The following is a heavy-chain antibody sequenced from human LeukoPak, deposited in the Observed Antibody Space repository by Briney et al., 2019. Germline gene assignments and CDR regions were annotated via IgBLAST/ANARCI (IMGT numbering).Heavy chain of an antibody. D-gene: IGHD1-14*01. Sequence: GGSLRLSCVASGFTFSTYAMTWVRQAPGKGLEWVSAISGSGDNTFYADVVKGRFTIARDNSKDTLFLQMNSLRAEDTAVYYCAKATGYLLWGQGTLVTVSS. J-gene: IGHJ4*02. CDR3: AKATGYLL. V-gene: IGHV3-23*01. CDR1: GFTFSTYA. CDR2: ISGSGDNT.